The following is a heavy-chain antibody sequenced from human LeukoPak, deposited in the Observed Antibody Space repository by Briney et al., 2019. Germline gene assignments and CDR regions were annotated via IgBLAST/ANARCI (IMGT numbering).Heavy chain of an antibody. J-gene: IGHJ4*02. CDR1: GFTFSDYY. D-gene: IGHD5-24*01. CDR2: ISRSGDNI. Sequence: KPGGSLRLSCAASGFTFSDYYMTWIRQPPGKGLEWVSYISRSGDNIEYGDSMKGRSSISRDNAKNSLYLQMNSLRVEDTAVYYCVKQDGTDWGQGTLVTVSS. V-gene: IGHV3-11*01. CDR3: VKQDGTD.